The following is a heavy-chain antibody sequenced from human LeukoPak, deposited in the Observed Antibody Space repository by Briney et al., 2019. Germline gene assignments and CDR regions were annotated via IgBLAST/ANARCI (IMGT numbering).Heavy chain of an antibody. D-gene: IGHD3-10*01. J-gene: IGHJ4*02. CDR1: GFTFSSRA. CDR3: ARGAGGSGYSSLDF. V-gene: IGHV3-30*03. CDR2: ISYDESEQ. Sequence: GRSLRLSCAASGFTFSSRAMHWVRQAPGKGLEWVAVISYDESEQSYANSVKGRFTISRDISKNTLYLQMTSLRPEDTAAYYCARGAGGSGYSSLDFWGRGTLVTVSS.